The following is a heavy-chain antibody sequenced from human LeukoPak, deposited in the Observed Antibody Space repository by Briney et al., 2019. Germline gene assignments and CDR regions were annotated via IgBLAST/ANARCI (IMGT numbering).Heavy chain of an antibody. Sequence: GASVKVSCKASGGTFSSYAISWVRQAPGQGLEWMGGIIPIFGTANYAQKFQGRVTITADKSTSTAYMELSSLRSEDTAVYYCARDYSGSYYGRFDPWGQGTLVTVSS. V-gene: IGHV1-69*06. J-gene: IGHJ5*02. CDR3: ARDYSGSYYGRFDP. CDR2: IIPIFGTA. D-gene: IGHD1-26*01. CDR1: GGTFSSYA.